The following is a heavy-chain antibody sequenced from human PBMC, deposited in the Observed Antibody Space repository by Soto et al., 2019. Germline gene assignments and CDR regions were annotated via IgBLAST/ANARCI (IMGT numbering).Heavy chain of an antibody. Sequence: EVQLVESGGGLVQPGGSLRLSCAASGFTFSSYSMNWVRQAPGKGLEWVSYISSSSSTIYYADSVKGRFTISRDNAKNSLYLQMNSLRAEDTAVYYCARGARIWSGEDAFDIWGQGTMVTVSS. CDR1: GFTFSSYS. V-gene: IGHV3-48*01. CDR3: ARGARIWSGEDAFDI. D-gene: IGHD3-3*01. J-gene: IGHJ3*02. CDR2: ISSSSSTI.